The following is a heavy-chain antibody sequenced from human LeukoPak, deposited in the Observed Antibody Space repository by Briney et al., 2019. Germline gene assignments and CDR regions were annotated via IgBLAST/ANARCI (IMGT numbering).Heavy chain of an antibody. CDR2: GDYSGGT. D-gene: IGHD5-12*01. CDR3: ATLVAHAFDI. Sequence: PSETLSLTCTVSGDSFTSVTDYWAWIRQPPGKGLEWIATGDYSGGTYYNPSLESRVAISADMSKNQISLQLTSVTAADTAVYYCATLVAHAFDIWGQGTMVTVSS. J-gene: IGHJ3*02. CDR1: GDSFTSVTDY. V-gene: IGHV4-39*07.